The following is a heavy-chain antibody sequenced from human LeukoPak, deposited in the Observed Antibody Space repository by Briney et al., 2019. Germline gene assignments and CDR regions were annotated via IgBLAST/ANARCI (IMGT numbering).Heavy chain of an antibody. J-gene: IGHJ3*02. V-gene: IGHV4-34*01. CDR2: INHSGST. Sequence: SETLSLTCAVYGGSSSGYYWSWIRQPPGKGLEWIGEINHSGSTNYNPSLKSRVTISVDTSKNQFSLKLSSVTAADTAVYYCASRTSITMTVYPPNTFDIWGQGTMVTVSS. D-gene: IGHD3-22*01. CDR3: ASRTSITMTVYPPNTFDI. CDR1: GGSSSGYY.